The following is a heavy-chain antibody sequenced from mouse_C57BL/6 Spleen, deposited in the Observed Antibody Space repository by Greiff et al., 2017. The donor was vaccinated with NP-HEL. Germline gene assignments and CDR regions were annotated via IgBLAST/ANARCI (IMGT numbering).Heavy chain of an antibody. D-gene: IGHD2-1*01. Sequence: QVQLKESGAELVKPGASVKMSCKASGYTFTSYWITWVKQRPGQGLEWIGDIYPGSGSTNYNEKFKSKATLTVDTSSSTAYMQLSSLTSEDSAVYYCARFGNYPYAMDYWGQGTSVTVSS. V-gene: IGHV1-55*01. CDR3: ARFGNYPYAMDY. CDR2: IYPGSGST. CDR1: GYTFTSYW. J-gene: IGHJ4*01.